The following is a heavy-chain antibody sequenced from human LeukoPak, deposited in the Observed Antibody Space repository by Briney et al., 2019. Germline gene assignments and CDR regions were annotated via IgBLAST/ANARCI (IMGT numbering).Heavy chain of an antibody. D-gene: IGHD3/OR15-3a*01. CDR1: GFTFSSYA. V-gene: IGHV3-48*01. CDR3: ARDQKGL. J-gene: IGHJ4*02. Sequence: GGSLRLSCAASGFTFSSYAMSWVRQAPGKGLEWVSYISSSSSTIYYADSVKSRFTISRDNAKNSLYLQMNSLRAEDTAVYYCARDQKGLWGQGTLVTVSS. CDR2: ISSSSSTI.